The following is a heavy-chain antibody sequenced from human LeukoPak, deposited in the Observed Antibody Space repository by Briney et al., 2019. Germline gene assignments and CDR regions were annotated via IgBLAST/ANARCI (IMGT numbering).Heavy chain of an antibody. J-gene: IGHJ4*02. D-gene: IGHD1-14*01. CDR2: LYSDGNT. V-gene: IGHV3-53*01. CDR1: GFTVITND. CDR3: ARGVEPLAANTLAY. Sequence: SGGSLRLSCAASGFTVITNDMTWVRQAPGKGLEWVSVLYSDGNTKYADSVQGRFTISRDNSKNTLCLEMNSLSPDDTAVYYCARGVEPLAANTLAYWGQGTLVTVSS.